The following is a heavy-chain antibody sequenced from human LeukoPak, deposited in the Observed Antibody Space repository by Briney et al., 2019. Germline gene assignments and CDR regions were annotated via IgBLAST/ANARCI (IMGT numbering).Heavy chain of an antibody. D-gene: IGHD2-21*02. CDR3: ATSQCGSDCYLAGDY. CDR2: IYYTGIT. J-gene: IGHJ4*02. V-gene: IGHV4-59*01. CDR1: GGSISTYY. Sequence: SETLSLTCTVSGGSISTYYWNWIRQPPGKGLEWIGYIYYTGITNYNPSLKSRVTISVDTSKNQFSLNLNSVTAADTAVYYCATSQCGSDCYLAGDYWGQETLVTVSS.